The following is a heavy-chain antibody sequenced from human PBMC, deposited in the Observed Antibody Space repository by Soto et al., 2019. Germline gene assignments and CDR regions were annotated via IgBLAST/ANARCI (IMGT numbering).Heavy chain of an antibody. J-gene: IGHJ4*02. V-gene: IGHV4-38-2*02. CDR1: NYSISSGYH. CDR3: VRGKVNFDF. CDR2: IYQSGNT. Sequence: PSETLSLTCIVSNYSISSGYHWGWIRQSPGKGLEGIGTIYQSGNTYQNPSLKSRVILSIDTSKNQFSLNLRNVTAADTAVYYCVRGKVNFDFWGKGILVTVS.